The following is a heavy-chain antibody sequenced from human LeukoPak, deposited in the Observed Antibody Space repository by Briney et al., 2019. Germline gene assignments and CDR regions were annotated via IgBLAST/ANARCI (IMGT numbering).Heavy chain of an antibody. CDR3: ARTYDFGRGPPGDAFDN. CDR1: GFTFTMFG. J-gene: IGHJ3*02. Sequence: GGSLRLSCSASGFTFTMFGMNWVRQAPGKGLEWVSYIDARSGIVYYADSVQGRFTISRDDAKDSVFLQMNSLRVDDTAVYYCARTYDFGRGPPGDAFDNWGQGTLVTVPS. D-gene: IGHD3-3*01. V-gene: IGHV3-48*01. CDR2: IDARSGIV.